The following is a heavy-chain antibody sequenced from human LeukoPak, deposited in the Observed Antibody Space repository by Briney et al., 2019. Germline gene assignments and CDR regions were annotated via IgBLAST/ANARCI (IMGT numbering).Heavy chain of an antibody. J-gene: IGHJ6*03. CDR3: ASSGGSYYYYYMDV. V-gene: IGHV3-74*01. CDR1: GFTFSSYW. D-gene: IGHD3-16*01. Sequence: GGSLRLSCAASGFTFSSYWMHWVRHAPGKGLVWVSRINSDGSSTSYADSVKGRFTISRDNAKNMLYLQMNSLRAEDTAVYHCASSGGSYYYYYMDVWGKGTTVTVSS. CDR2: INSDGSST.